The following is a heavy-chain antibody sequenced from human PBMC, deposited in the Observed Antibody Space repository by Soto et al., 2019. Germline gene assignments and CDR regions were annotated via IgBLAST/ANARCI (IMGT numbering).Heavy chain of an antibody. V-gene: IGHV3-43*01. J-gene: IGHJ4*02. CDR1: GFTFDDYT. D-gene: IGHD3-10*01. CDR3: AKDIGRGPSGGDY. CDR2: ISWDGGST. Sequence: EVQLVESGGVVVQPGGSLRLSCAASGFTFDDYTMHWVRQAPGKGLEWVSLISWDGGSTYYADSVKGRFTISRDNSKNSLYLQMNSLRTEDTALYYCAKDIGRGPSGGDYWGQGTLDTVSS.